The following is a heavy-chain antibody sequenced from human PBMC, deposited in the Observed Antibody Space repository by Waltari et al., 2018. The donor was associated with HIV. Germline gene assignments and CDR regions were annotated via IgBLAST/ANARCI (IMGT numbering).Heavy chain of an antibody. Sequence: EVQLVESGGGLIEPGWSLRLSCAASGFPVRPQYMSWLRQAPGKGLEWVSVIYSGGSRYYAGSVKGRFTISRDNSKNTVSLHMNSLRAEDTAVYYCARDPRSSGYYGVDVWGQGTAVTVSS. D-gene: IGHD1-26*01. J-gene: IGHJ6*02. CDR2: IYSGGSR. CDR3: ARDPRSSGYYGVDV. CDR1: GFPVRPQY. V-gene: IGHV3-53*01.